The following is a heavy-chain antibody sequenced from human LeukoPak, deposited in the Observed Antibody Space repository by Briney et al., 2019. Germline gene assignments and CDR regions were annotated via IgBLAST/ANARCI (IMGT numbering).Heavy chain of an antibody. J-gene: IGHJ4*02. CDR1: GGSVSSYY. D-gene: IGHD6-13*01. Sequence: SETLSLTCTVSGGSVSSYYWSWIRQPPGKGLEWIGYIYYSGSTYYNPSLKSRVTISVDTSKNQFSLKLSSVTAADTAVYYCARDVIERESSSWYPITYWGQGTLVTVSS. CDR2: IYYSGST. CDR3: ARDVIERESSSWYPITY. V-gene: IGHV4-59*02.